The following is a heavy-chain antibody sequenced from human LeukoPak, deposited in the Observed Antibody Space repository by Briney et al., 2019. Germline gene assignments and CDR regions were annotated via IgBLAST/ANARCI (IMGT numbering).Heavy chain of an antibody. V-gene: IGHV1-18*01. CDR3: ARRPGGSGSPFDY. CDR2: ISAYNGNT. D-gene: IGHD3-10*01. Sequence: ASVKVSCKASGYRLSNYDVTWVRQAPGQGLEWMGWISAYNGNTNYAQKLQGRVTMTTDTSTSTAYMELRSLRSDDTAVYYCARRPGGSGSPFDYWGQGTLVTVSS. CDR1: GYRLSNYD. J-gene: IGHJ4*02.